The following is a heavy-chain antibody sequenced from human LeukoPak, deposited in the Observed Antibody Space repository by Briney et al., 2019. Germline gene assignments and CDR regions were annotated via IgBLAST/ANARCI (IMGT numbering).Heavy chain of an antibody. D-gene: IGHD2-21*01. Sequence: ASVKVPCKASGYTFTSYGISWVRQAPGQGLEWMGWISAYNGNTNYAQKLQGRVTMATDTSTSTAYMELRSLRSDDTAVYYCARDRVRTYYYYYMDVWGKGTTVTVSS. CDR1: GYTFTSYG. CDR2: ISAYNGNT. CDR3: ARDRVRTYYYYYMDV. V-gene: IGHV1-18*01. J-gene: IGHJ6*03.